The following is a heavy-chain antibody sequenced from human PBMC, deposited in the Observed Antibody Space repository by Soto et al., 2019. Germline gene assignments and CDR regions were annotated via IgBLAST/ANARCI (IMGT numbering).Heavy chain of an antibody. D-gene: IGHD3-3*01. Sequence: GGSLRLSCAASGFTFSNNWMHWFRQGPGKGLVWVSRINRDGSSTSYADSVKGRFTISRDNAKNTLYLQMNSLRAEDTAVYYCVRDSFSNIYYGMDVWGQGTTVTVSS. V-gene: IGHV3-74*01. CDR2: INRDGSST. CDR1: GFTFSNNW. J-gene: IGHJ6*02. CDR3: VRDSFSNIYYGMDV.